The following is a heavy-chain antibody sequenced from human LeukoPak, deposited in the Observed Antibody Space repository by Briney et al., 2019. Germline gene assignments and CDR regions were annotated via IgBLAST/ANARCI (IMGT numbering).Heavy chain of an antibody. V-gene: IGHV3-66*01. J-gene: IGHJ6*02. CDR3: ASSRDYYDSSGHLYYYYGMDV. CDR1: GFTVSSNY. D-gene: IGHD3-22*01. Sequence: GGSLRLSCAASGFTVSSNYMSWVRQAPGKGLEWVSVIYSGGSTYYADSVKGRFTISRDNSKNTLSLQVNSLRAEDTAVYYCASSRDYYDSSGHLYYYYGMDVWGQGTTVTVSS. CDR2: IYSGGST.